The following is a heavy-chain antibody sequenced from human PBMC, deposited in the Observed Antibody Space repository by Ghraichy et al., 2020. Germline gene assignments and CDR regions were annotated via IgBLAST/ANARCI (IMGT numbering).Heavy chain of an antibody. J-gene: IGHJ6*02. V-gene: IGHV3-48*01. D-gene: IGHD2-15*01. CDR1: GFTFSSYS. Sequence: GGSLRLSCAASGFTFSSYSMNWVRQAPGKGLEWVSYISSSSSTIYYADSVKGRFTISRDNAKNSLYLQMNSLRAEDTAVYYCAREGAYCSGGSCYSLAWYYYGMDVWGQGTTVTVSS. CDR2: ISSSSSTI. CDR3: AREGAYCSGGSCYSLAWYYYGMDV.